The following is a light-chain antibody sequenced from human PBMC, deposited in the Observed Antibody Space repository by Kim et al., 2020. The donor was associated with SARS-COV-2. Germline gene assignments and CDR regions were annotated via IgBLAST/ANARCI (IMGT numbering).Light chain of an antibody. CDR1: SNNVGIQV. CDR2: RNN. V-gene: IGLV10-54*01. J-gene: IGLJ3*02. CDR3: SAWDSSLSAWL. Sequence: HTSTLTCTGHSNNVGIQVAVWLHQHQGHPPPLLSYRNNNRPSGISERVSASRSGNTASLTIPGLQPEDEADYYCSAWDSSLSAWLFGGGTQLTVL.